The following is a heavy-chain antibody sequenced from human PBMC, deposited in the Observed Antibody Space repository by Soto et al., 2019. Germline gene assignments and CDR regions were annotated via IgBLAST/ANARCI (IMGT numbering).Heavy chain of an antibody. J-gene: IGHJ4*02. CDR2: ISYDGSNK. D-gene: IGHD3-16*01. CDR3: AKGWLSALHLGDFFDY. CDR1: GFTFSSYG. Sequence: GGSLRLSCAASGFTFSSYGMHWVRQAPGKGLEWVAVISYDGSNKYYADSVKGRFTISRDNSKNTLYLQMNSLRAEDTAVYYCAKGWLSALHLGDFFDYWGQGTLVTVSS. V-gene: IGHV3-30*18.